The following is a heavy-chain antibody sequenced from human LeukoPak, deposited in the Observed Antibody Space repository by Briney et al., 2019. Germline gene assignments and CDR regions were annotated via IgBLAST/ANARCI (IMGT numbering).Heavy chain of an antibody. CDR3: ASGGSRGPYYYGMDV. Sequence: SETPSLACAVYGGSFSGYYWSWIRQPPGKGLEWIGEINHSGSTNYNPSLKSRVTISVDTSKNQFSLKLSSVTAADTAVYYCASGGSRGPYYYGMDVWGQGTTVTVSS. V-gene: IGHV4-34*01. CDR2: INHSGST. CDR1: GGSFSGYY. J-gene: IGHJ6*02.